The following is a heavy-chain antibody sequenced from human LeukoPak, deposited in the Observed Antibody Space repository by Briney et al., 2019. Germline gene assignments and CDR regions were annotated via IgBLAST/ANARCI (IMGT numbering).Heavy chain of an antibody. V-gene: IGHV4-30-2*01. Sequence: SQTLSLTCTVSGGSISSGGYYWSWIRQPPGKGLEWIGYIYHSGSTYYNPSLKSRVTISVDRSKNQFSLKLSSVTAADTAVYYCAGDRTGTIDYWGQGTLVTVSS. D-gene: IGHD1-7*01. J-gene: IGHJ4*02. CDR3: AGDRTGTIDY. CDR1: GGSISSGGYY. CDR2: IYHSGST.